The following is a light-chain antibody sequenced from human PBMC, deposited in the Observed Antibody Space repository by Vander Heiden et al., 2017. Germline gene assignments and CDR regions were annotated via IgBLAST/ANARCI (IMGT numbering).Light chain of an antibody. V-gene: IGLV4-69*01. CDR1: SGHSNYA. CDR2: INTDGSH. J-gene: IGLJ2*01. Sequence: QLVLPPSPSASASLGASVKLTCTLSSGHSNYAITWHQQQPEKGPRYLMKINTDGSHIKGDGIPGRFSGSSSGAERYLTISSLQSEDEADYYCQTWGTGFRVFGGGTKLTVL. CDR3: QTWGTGFRV.